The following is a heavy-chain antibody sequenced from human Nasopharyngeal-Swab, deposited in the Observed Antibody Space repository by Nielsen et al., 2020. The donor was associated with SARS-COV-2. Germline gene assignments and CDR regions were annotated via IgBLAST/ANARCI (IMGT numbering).Heavy chain of an antibody. V-gene: IGHV3-11*04. Sequence: GESLNISCAASGFTFSDYYMSWIRQAPGKGLEWVSYISSSGSTIYYADSVKGRFTISRDNAKNSLYLQMNSLRAEDTAVYYCARGHSGSYAYYGMDVWGQGTTVTVSS. CDR2: ISSSGSTI. CDR3: ARGHSGSYAYYGMDV. J-gene: IGHJ6*02. D-gene: IGHD1-26*01. CDR1: GFTFSDYY.